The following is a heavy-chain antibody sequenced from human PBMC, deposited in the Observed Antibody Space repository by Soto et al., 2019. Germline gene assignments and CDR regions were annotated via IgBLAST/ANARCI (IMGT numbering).Heavy chain of an antibody. J-gene: IGHJ6*02. CDR1: GFTFSSYG. V-gene: IGHV3-33*01. CDR2: IWYDGSNK. Sequence: GGSLRLSFAASGFTFSSYGMHWVRQAPGKGLEWVAVIWYDGSNKYYADSVKGRFTISRDNSKNTLYLQMNSLRAEDTAVYYCARSTYTYGMDVWGQGTTVTVSS. CDR3: ARSTYTYGMDV. D-gene: IGHD1-1*01.